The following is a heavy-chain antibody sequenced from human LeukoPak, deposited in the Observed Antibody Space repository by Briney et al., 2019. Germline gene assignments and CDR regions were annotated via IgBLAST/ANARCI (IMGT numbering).Heavy chain of an antibody. CDR3: ARDTGRAGYTYDY. Sequence: GGSLRLSCVGSGFRFSSYSMNWVRQAPGQGLEWVSYIRSGRTTIYCADSVKGRFTISRDNAKNSLNLQMNSLRDEDTAVYYCARDTGRAGYTYDYWGQGNLVSVSS. D-gene: IGHD5-24*01. CDR1: GFRFSSYS. V-gene: IGHV3-48*02. CDR2: IRSGRTTI. J-gene: IGHJ4*02.